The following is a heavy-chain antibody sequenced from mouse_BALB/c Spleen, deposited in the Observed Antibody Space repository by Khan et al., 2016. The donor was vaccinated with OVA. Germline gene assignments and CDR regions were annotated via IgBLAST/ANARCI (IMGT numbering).Heavy chain of an antibody. CDR3: AKCVWSYYFSLDY. CDR2: IWGGGNT. Sequence: VKLVESGPGLVAPSQSLSITRTVSGFSLNDYGVSWIRQPPGKGLEWLGVIWGGGNTYYNSALKSRLSISKDNSKSQVFLKMSSLQTDDTAMYYCAKCVWSYYFSLDYWGQGTSVTVSS. V-gene: IGHV2-6-5*01. CDR1: GFSLNDYG. J-gene: IGHJ4*01.